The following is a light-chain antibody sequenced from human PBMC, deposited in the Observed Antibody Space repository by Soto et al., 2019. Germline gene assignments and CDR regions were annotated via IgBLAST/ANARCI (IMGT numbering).Light chain of an antibody. CDR3: ATWDDGVNGVL. Sequence: QSVLTQPPSASGTPGQRVSISCSGSSSNIESHSVDWYQHFPGTAPKLVINSNDQRPSGVPDRFSGSKSGTSASLAISGLQAEDAADYYCATWDDGVNGVLFGGGTKLTVL. CDR2: SND. J-gene: IGLJ2*01. CDR1: SSNIESHS. V-gene: IGLV1-44*01.